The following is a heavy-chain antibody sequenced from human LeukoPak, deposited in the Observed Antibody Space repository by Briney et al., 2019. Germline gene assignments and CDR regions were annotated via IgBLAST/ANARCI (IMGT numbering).Heavy chain of an antibody. CDR2: IYHSGST. Sequence: SETLSLTCAVSGGSISSGGNSWSWIRQPPGKGLECLGYIYHSGSTYYNPSLKSRVTISLDRSKNQFSLNLTSVTAADTAVYYCARGRGLSERHPPRLYYFDYWGQGTLVTVSS. V-gene: IGHV4-30-2*01. CDR1: GGSISSGGNS. D-gene: IGHD3-10*01. CDR3: ARGRGLSERHPPRLYYFDY. J-gene: IGHJ4*02.